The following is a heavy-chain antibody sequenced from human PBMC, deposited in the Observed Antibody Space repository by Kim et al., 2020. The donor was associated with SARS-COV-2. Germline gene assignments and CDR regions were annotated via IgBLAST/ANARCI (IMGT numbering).Heavy chain of an antibody. Sequence: ADSVKGRFTISIDNSKNTLYLQMNSLRAEDTAVYYCAKDSKGWSPAPVEVWGQGTLVTVSS. CDR3: AKDSKGWSPAPVEV. D-gene: IGHD6-19*01. J-gene: IGHJ4*02. V-gene: IGHV3-23*01.